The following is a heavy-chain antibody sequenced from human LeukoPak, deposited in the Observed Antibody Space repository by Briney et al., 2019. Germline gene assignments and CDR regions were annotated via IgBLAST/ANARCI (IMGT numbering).Heavy chain of an antibody. CDR3: ARGLVAARYYYYYMDV. D-gene: IGHD6-6*01. V-gene: IGHV4-34*01. J-gene: IGHJ6*03. CDR2: INHSGST. Sequence: SETLSLTCAVYGGSFSGYYWSWIRQPPGKGLEWIGEINHSGSTNHNPSLKSRVTISVDTSKNQFSLKLSSVTAADTAVYYCARGLVAARYYYYYMDVWGKGTTVTVSS. CDR1: GGSFSGYY.